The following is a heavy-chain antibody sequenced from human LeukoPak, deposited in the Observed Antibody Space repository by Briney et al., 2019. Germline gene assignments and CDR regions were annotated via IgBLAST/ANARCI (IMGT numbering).Heavy chain of an antibody. Sequence: PGGSLRLSCAASGFTFSSYGMQWVRQAPGKGLEWVAFIRCDGTNKYYADSVKGRFTISRDNSKNTLYLQMNSLRPEDTAVYYCTRGHYGDYRNWGPGTLVTVSS. CDR1: GFTFSSYG. V-gene: IGHV3-30*02. CDR2: IRCDGTNK. D-gene: IGHD4-17*01. CDR3: TRGHYGDYRN. J-gene: IGHJ4*02.